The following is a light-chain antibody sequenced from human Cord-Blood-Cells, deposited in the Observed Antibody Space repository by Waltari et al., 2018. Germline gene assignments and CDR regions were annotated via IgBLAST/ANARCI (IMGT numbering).Light chain of an antibody. CDR3: QQYYSTPYT. J-gene: IGKJ2*01. V-gene: IGKV4-1*01. Sequence: DIVMTQSPDSLPVSLGERAPINGKSTQSVLYSSNNKNYLAWYQQKPGQPPKLLIYWASTRESGVPDRFSGSGSGTDFTLTISSLQAEDVAVYYCQQYYSTPYTFGQGTKLEIK. CDR2: WAS. CDR1: QSVLYSSNNKNY.